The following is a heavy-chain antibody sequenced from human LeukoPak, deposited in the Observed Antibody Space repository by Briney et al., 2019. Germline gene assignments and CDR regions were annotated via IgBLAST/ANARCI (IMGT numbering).Heavy chain of an antibody. CDR3: ARGGRDYGDFLAGH. D-gene: IGHD4-17*01. CDR2: INPSGGRT. J-gene: IGHJ4*02. Sequence: ASVTVSCKASGYTFISYFMNWVRQAPGQGLEWMGLINPSGGRTNYAQKFEGRVIVTRDTSTSRVYMELYSLRSEDTAVYYCARGGRDYGDFLAGHWGQGTLVTVSS. CDR1: GYTFISYF. V-gene: IGHV1-46*01.